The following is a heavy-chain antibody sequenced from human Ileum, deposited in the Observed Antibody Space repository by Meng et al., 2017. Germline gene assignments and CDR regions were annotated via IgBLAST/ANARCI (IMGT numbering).Heavy chain of an antibody. D-gene: IGHD3-22*01. CDR1: GFTFSGSA. V-gene: IGHV3-73*02. CDR3: SREVDDGRGYYDY. J-gene: IGHJ4*02. CDR2: IRSKANNYAT. Sequence: EVQLVESGGGLVQAGGSLKLSCAASGFTFSGSAMHWVRQASGKGLEWVGRIRSKANNYATAYGASVKGRFTISRDDSNNVAYLQMNSLESEDTAVYYCSREVDDGRGYYDYWGQGTLVTVSS.